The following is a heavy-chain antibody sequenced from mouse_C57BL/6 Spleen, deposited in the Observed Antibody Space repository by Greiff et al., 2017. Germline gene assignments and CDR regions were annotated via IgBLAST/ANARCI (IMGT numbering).Heavy chain of an antibody. J-gene: IGHJ4*01. D-gene: IGHD3-2*02. CDR3: ARGGQLRIRDYYAMDY. V-gene: IGHV1-42*01. Sequence: EVQLQQSGPELVKPGASVKISCKASGYSFTGYYMNWVKQSPEKSLEWIGEINPSTGGTTYNQKFKAKATLTVDKSSSTAYMQLKSLTSEDSAVYYCARGGQLRIRDYYAMDYWGQGTSVTVSS. CDR2: INPSTGGT. CDR1: GYSFTGYY.